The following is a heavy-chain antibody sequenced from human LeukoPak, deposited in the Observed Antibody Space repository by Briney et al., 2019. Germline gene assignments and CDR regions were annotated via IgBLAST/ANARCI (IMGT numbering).Heavy chain of an antibody. CDR1: GGSISGYY. CDR3: ARGDHYSSHRFDS. V-gene: IGHV4-59*01. CDR2: IYHSGSS. Sequence: SETQSLTCTVSGGSISGYYWNWIRQPPGKGLEWIGYIYHSGSSNYNPSLKSRVTISVDTSKKQFSLMLSSVTAADTAVYYCARGDHYSSHRFDSWGQGTLVTVFS. D-gene: IGHD6-13*01. J-gene: IGHJ4*02.